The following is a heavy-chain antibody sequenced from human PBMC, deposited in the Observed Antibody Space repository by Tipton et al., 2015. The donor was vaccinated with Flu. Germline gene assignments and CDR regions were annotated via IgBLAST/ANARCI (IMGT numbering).Heavy chain of an antibody. CDR1: GFTFSDYW. Sequence: GSLRLSCAASGFTFSDYWMAWVRQAPGKGLEWVSSITSTSSQINYADSVRGRFTISRDNAKYSLYLQMNILRAEDTAVYYCARFLGYCSGGSCYSTDSRYGMDVWGQGTTVTVS. J-gene: IGHJ6*02. CDR3: ARFLGYCSGGSCYSTDSRYGMDV. V-gene: IGHV3-21*01. CDR2: ITSTSSQI. D-gene: IGHD2-15*01.